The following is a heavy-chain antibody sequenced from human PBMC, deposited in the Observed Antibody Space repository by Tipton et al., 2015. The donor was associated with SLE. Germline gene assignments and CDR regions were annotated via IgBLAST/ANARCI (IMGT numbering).Heavy chain of an antibody. CDR1: GFTFSSYS. J-gene: IGHJ4*02. D-gene: IGHD6-13*01. CDR3: ARDAGSWEPYFDH. V-gene: IGHV4-59*01. CDR2: IYSRGTT. Sequence: LRLSCAASGFTFSSYSINWVRQAPGKGLEWIGYIYSRGTTYYNPSLKSRVTISVDTSKNQFSLKLSSVTAADTAVYYCARDAGSWEPYFDHWGQGTLVTVSS.